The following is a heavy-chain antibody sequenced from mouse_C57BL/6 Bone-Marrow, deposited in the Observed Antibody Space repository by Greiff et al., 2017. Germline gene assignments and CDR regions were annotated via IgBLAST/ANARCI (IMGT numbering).Heavy chain of an antibody. V-gene: IGHV1-76*01. J-gene: IGHJ1*03. CDR3: ARLYYGSSYNYWYFDV. CDR2: IYPGSGNT. D-gene: IGHD1-1*01. Sequence: QVHVKQSGAELVRPGASVKLSCKASGYTFTDYYINWVKQRPGQGLEWIARIYPGSGNTYYNEKFKGKATLTAEKSSSTAYMQLSSLSSEDSAVYFCARLYYGSSYNYWYFDVWGTGTTVTVSS. CDR1: GYTFTDYY.